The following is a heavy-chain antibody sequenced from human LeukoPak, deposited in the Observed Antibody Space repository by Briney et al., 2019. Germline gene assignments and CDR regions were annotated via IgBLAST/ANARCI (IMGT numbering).Heavy chain of an antibody. J-gene: IGHJ6*03. CDR2: IYSTGST. CDR1: GFTVSSNY. Sequence: GGSLRLSCAASGFTVSSNYMSWVRQAPGKGLEWVSLIYSTGSTYYADSVRGRFTISRDNSKNTLYLQMNSLRAEDTAVYYCARDSSYYYYYMDVWGQGTTVIVSS. V-gene: IGHV3-53*01. CDR3: ARDSSYYYYYMDV.